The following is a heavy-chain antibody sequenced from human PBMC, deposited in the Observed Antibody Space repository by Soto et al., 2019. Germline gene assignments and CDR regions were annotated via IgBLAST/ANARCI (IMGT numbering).Heavy chain of an antibody. CDR1: GYTLTTFF. D-gene: IGHD1-26*01. V-gene: IGHV1-46*01. CDR2: INPGYPAGRST. J-gene: IGHJ6*02. CDR3: GSEAFVAGAPTGMDD. Sequence: ASVKVSCKASGYTLTTFFMHWVRQAPGQGLEWMGVINPGYPAGRSTTYAQKFQGRVTMTTDTSTSTVYMELSRLRSDDTAVYSGGSEAFVAGAPTGMDDWGQGTTVPGS.